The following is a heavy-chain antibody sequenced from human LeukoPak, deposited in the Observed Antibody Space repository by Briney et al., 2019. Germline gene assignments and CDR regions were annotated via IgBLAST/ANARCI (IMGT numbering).Heavy chain of an antibody. D-gene: IGHD3-10*01. CDR3: ARIRGSIRGPRDAFDI. CDR1: GGSFSGYY. Sequence: SETLSLTCAVSGGSFSGYYWSWIRQPPGKGLEWIGEINHSGSTNYNPSLKSRVTISVDTSKNQFSLKLSSVTAADTAVYYCARIRGSIRGPRDAFDIWGQGTMVTVSS. CDR2: INHSGST. V-gene: IGHV4-34*01. J-gene: IGHJ3*02.